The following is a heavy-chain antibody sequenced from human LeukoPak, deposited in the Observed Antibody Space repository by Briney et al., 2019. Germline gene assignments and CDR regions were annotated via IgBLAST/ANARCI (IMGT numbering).Heavy chain of an antibody. Sequence: SETLSLTCAVYGGSLSGYYWSWIRQPPGKGLEWTGEINDTGSTDYNPSLKSRVTISVDTSNNQFSLKLSSVTAADTAVFYCARVVDGSGSYCEAFDIWGQGTMVTVSS. CDR1: GGSLSGYY. V-gene: IGHV4-34*01. D-gene: IGHD3-10*01. J-gene: IGHJ3*02. CDR3: ARVVDGSGSYCEAFDI. CDR2: INDTGST.